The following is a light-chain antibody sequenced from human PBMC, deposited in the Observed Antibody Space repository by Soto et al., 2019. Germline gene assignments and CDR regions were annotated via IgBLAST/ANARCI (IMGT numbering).Light chain of an antibody. CDR2: DNG. V-gene: IGLV1-51*01. CDR1: SSNVGSNY. Sequence: QSVLTQPPSVSAAPGQKVTISCSGSSSNVGSNYVSWYQQLPGTAPKLLIYDNGKRSSGIPDRFSGSQSGTSATLGITGLQTGGEGDYYCGTWDNSLSAVFGGGTKVTVL. CDR3: GTWDNSLSAV. J-gene: IGLJ2*01.